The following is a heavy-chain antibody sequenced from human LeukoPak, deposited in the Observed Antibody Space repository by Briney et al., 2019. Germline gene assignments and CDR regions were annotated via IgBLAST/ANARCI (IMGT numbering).Heavy chain of an antibody. CDR2: IYYSGST. CDR1: GGSIRSSSYY. D-gene: IGHD3-9*01. J-gene: IGHJ4*02. CDR3: ARLPERSDLLPSYANSFDW. Sequence: SETLSLTCTVSGGSIRSSSYYWGWIRQPPGKGLECIGGIYYSGSTYYDPSLKSRVTISVDTSKNRFSLRLSSVTAADTAVFFCARLPERSDLLPSYANSFDWWGQGTLVTVSS. V-gene: IGHV4-39*01.